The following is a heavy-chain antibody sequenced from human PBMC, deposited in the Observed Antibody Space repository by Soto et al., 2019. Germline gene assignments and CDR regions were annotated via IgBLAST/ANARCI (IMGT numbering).Heavy chain of an antibody. CDR2: IRGSGSNT. CDR1: GFTFRSYA. CDR3: AKDSRYYASGNYNNWFDP. Sequence: PGGSLRLSCAASGFTFRSYAMSWVRQAPGKGLEWVSAIRGSGSNTYYADSVKGRFSISRDNSKNTLYLQMKSLRVEDTAVYFCAKDSRYYASGNYNNWFDPWGQGTLVTVSS. V-gene: IGHV3-23*01. J-gene: IGHJ5*02. D-gene: IGHD3-10*01.